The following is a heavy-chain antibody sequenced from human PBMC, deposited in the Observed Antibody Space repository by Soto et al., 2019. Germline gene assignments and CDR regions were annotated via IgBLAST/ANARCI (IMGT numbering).Heavy chain of an antibody. V-gene: IGHV4-30-2*01. CDR1: GGSISSGGYS. CDR2: IYHSGST. CDR3: ARVGYGSGSYYSNWFDP. Sequence: QLQLQESGSGLVKPSQTLSLTCAVSGGSISSGGYSWSWIRQPPGKGLEWIGYIYHSGSTYYNPSRKSRVTISVYRSKNQFSLKLSSVTAADTAVYYCARVGYGSGSYYSNWFDPWGQGTLVTVSS. J-gene: IGHJ5*02. D-gene: IGHD3-10*01.